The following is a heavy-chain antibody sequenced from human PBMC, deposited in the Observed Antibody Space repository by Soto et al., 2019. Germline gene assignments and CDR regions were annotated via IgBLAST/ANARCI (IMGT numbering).Heavy chain of an antibody. CDR3: ARAYMTTVTKIDY. CDR2: IYYSGSA. D-gene: IGHD4-17*01. J-gene: IGHJ4*02. V-gene: IGHV4-30-4*01. CDR1: GDSISSGNYY. Sequence: KTSETLSLTCTVSGDSISSGNYYWSWIRQPPGEGLEWIGYIYYSGSAYYNPSLKSRVTISVDTSKNQFSLKLSSVTAADTAVYYCARAYMTTVTKIDYWGQGTLVTVYS.